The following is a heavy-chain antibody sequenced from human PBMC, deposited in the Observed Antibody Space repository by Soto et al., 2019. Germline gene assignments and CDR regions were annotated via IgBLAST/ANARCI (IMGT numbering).Heavy chain of an antibody. CDR3: ARDLAKRYFDPHNYYGMDV. Sequence: GASVKVSCKASGGTFSSYAISWVRQAPGQGLEWMGGIIPIFGTANYAQKFQGRVTITADKSTSTAYMELSSLRSEDTAVYYCARDLAKRYFDPHNYYGMDVWGQGTTVTVSS. CDR2: IIPIFGTA. D-gene: IGHD3-9*01. CDR1: GGTFSSYA. V-gene: IGHV1-69*06. J-gene: IGHJ6*02.